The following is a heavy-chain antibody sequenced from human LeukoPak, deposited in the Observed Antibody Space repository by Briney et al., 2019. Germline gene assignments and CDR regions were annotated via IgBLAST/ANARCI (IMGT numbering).Heavy chain of an antibody. Sequence: PSETLSLTCTISGGSISNSYTYYWGWIRQPPGKGLGWIGSIHYSGSTYYNPSLKSRVTLPVDTSKNQFSLKLSSVTAADTAVYFCARLVAVAGTSAWGQGTLVTVSS. V-gene: IGHV4-39*01. CDR1: GGSISNSYTYY. CDR2: IHYSGST. J-gene: IGHJ5*02. CDR3: ARLVAVAGTSA. D-gene: IGHD6-19*01.